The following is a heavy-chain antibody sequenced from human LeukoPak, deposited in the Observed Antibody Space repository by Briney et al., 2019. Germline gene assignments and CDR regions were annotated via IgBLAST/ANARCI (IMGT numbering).Heavy chain of an antibody. CDR3: SGSYLYSYYYLDV. CDR2: FYYSGST. D-gene: IGHD1-26*01. Sequence: PSETLSFNGTVSGGTISSYYWSWIRQPPGKGLEWIGYFYYSGSTDYDPSLKSRVTISVDTSKNQFSLELSSVSAADTAVYYCSGSYLYSYYYLDVWGKGTTVTISS. J-gene: IGHJ6*03. CDR1: GGTISSYY. V-gene: IGHV4-59*01.